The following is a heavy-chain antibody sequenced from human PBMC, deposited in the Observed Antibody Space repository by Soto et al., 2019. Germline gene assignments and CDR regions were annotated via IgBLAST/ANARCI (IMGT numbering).Heavy chain of an antibody. V-gene: IGHV3-64D*06. D-gene: IGHD1-26*01. CDR1: GFTFTSFA. CDR2: INANGGDI. Sequence: PGGSLRLSCSASGFTFTSFALHWVRQAPGRGLEYVSAINANGGDIYYADSVKGRFTISRDNSKKMVFLQMSSLKTEDTAMYYRVTGVSGEYCYDAIDVWDQEATVTVSS. J-gene: IGHJ6*02. CDR3: VTGVSGEYCYDAIDV.